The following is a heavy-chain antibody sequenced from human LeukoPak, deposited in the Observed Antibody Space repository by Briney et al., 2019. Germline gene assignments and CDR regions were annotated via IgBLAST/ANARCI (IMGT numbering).Heavy chain of an antibody. J-gene: IGHJ4*02. Sequence: PGGSLRLSCAASGFTFSNYAMSWVRQAPGKGLEWVSAISGSGGSTYYADSVKGRFTISRDNSKNTLYLQMNSLRAEDTAVYYCANQFSQYSSSWYESYYFDYWGQGTLVTVSS. V-gene: IGHV3-23*01. CDR3: ANQFSQYSSSWYESYYFDY. CDR1: GFTFSNYA. D-gene: IGHD6-13*01. CDR2: ISGSGGST.